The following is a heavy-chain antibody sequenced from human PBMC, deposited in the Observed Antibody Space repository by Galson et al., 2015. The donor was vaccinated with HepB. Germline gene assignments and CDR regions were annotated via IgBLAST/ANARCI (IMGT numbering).Heavy chain of an antibody. CDR3: ARLYHDFWSGYVGYFQH. CDR2: IIPRSRTA. V-gene: IGHV1-69*13. D-gene: IGHD3-3*01. Sequence: SVKVSCKASGGTFSNYGLNWVRQAPGQGLEWVGGIIPRSRTANYAQRFQGRVTITADESTSTSDLELRNLRSEDTAIYYCARLYHDFWSGYVGYFQHWGPGTLVTVFS. J-gene: IGHJ1*01. CDR1: GGTFSNYG.